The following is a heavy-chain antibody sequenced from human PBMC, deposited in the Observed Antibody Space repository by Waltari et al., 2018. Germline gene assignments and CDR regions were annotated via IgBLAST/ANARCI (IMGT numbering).Heavy chain of an antibody. CDR2: IYTSGST. CDR3: ARAVAGTRTYYFDY. CDR1: GGSISSGSYY. Sequence: QVQLQESGPGLVKPSQTLSLTCTVSGGSISSGSYYWSWIRQPAGKGLEWIGRIYTSGSTNYNPSLKSRVTISVDTSKNQFSLKLSSVTAADTAVYYCARAVAGTRTYYFDYWGQGTLVTVSS. D-gene: IGHD6-19*01. V-gene: IGHV4-61*02. J-gene: IGHJ4*02.